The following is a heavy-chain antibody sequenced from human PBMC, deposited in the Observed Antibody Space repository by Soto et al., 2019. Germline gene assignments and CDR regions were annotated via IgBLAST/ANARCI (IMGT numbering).Heavy chain of an antibody. J-gene: IGHJ3*02. D-gene: IGHD6-19*01. CDR1: GYTFTSYY. CDR2: INPSGGST. CDR3: ARSIAVAGQEGDAFDI. Sequence: ASVKVSCKASGYTFTSYYMHWVRQAPGQGLEWMGIINPSGGSTSYAQKFQGRVTMTRDTSTSTVHMELSSLRSEDTAVYYCARSIAVAGQEGDAFDIWGQGTMVTVSS. V-gene: IGHV1-46*01.